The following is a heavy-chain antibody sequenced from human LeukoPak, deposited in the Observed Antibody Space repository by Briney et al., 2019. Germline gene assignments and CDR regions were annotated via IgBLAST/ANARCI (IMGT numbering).Heavy chain of an antibody. CDR3: ARVPHSSYAFDI. V-gene: IGHV1-18*01. J-gene: IGHJ3*02. CDR1: GYTFTNYG. Sequence: ASVKVSCKASGYTFTNYGISWVRQAPGQGLEWMGWISAYNDNTNYAQKLQGRVTMTTDTSTSTAYMELRSLRSDDTAVYYCARVPHSSYAFDIWGQGTMVTVSS. CDR2: ISAYNDNT. D-gene: IGHD6-6*01.